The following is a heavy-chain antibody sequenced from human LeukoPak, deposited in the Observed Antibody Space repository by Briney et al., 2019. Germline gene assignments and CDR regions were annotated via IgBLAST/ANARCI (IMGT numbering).Heavy chain of an antibody. V-gene: IGHV3-23*01. CDR1: GFSFSSYG. CDR3: AKDYGPKLLVFLDS. D-gene: IGHD6-13*01. CDR2: ISDNGGTT. J-gene: IGHJ4*02. Sequence: LAGGSLRLSCAASGFSFSSYGIHWVRQAPGKGLEWVSAISDNGGTTFYADSVKGRFTITRDNSKNTLYVQMNSLRGEDTAVYYCAKDYGPKLLVFLDSWGQGTLVTVSS.